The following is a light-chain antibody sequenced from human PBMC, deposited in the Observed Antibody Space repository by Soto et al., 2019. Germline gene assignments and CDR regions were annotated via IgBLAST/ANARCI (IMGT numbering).Light chain of an antibody. CDR3: QQRSNWPWT. J-gene: IGKJ1*01. V-gene: IGKV3D-20*02. Sequence: EIVMTQSPATLSVSPGERATLSCRASQSVGSNLAWYQQKPGQAPRLLIYGASSRATGIPDRFSGSGSGTDFTLTISRLEPEDFAVYYCQQRSNWPWTFGHGTKGDIK. CDR2: GAS. CDR1: QSVGSN.